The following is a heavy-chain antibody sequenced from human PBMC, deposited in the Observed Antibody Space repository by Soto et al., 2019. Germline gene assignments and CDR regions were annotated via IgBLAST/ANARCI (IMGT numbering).Heavy chain of an antibody. V-gene: IGHV4-59*01. CDR3: ASLDGSSSSRFPLYYYYMDV. Sequence: PSETLSLTCPVSGGSISSYYWSWIRQPPGKGLEWIGYIYYSGSTNYNPSLKSRVTISVDTSKNQFSLKLSSVTAADTAVYYCASLDGSSSSRFPLYYYYMDVWGKGTTVTVSS. CDR1: GGSISSYY. D-gene: IGHD6-6*01. CDR2: IYYSGST. J-gene: IGHJ6*03.